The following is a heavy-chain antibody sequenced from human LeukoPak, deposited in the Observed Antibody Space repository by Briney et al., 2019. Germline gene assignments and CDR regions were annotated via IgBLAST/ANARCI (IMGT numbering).Heavy chain of an antibody. Sequence: SETLSLTCTVSGGSISSGGYYWSWIRQHPGKGLEWIGSIYYSGSTNYNPSLQGRVTISLDTSRSQFSLKLSSVTAADTAVYYCASGDNDPLFDYWGQGTLVTVSS. V-gene: IGHV4-31*03. CDR2: IYYSGST. J-gene: IGHJ4*02. CDR3: ASGDNDPLFDY. D-gene: IGHD1-1*01. CDR1: GGSISSGGYY.